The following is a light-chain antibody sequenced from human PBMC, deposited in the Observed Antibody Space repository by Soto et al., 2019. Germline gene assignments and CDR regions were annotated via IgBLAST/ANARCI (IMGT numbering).Light chain of an antibody. V-gene: IGKV3-15*01. CDR2: GAS. J-gene: IGKJ1*01. CDR3: QQYNYWRT. CDR1: QSVSYH. Sequence: EIVMTQSPATLSVFPGERVTLSCRASQSVSYHLAWYQQKPGQAPRLLIYGASHRAADIPARFSGSGSGTEFTLTIGSLQSEDFAVYYCQQYNYWRTFGQGTKVEIK.